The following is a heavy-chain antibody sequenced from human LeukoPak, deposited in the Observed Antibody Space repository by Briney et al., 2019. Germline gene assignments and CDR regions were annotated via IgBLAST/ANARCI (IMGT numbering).Heavy chain of an antibody. V-gene: IGHV1-18*01. CDR1: GYTFTSYG. CDR2: ISAYNGNT. Sequence: ASVKVSCKASGYTFTSYGISWVRQAPGQGLEWMGWISAYNGNTNYAQKLQGRVTMTTDTSTSTAYMELRSLRSDDTAVYYCARGRGYYDFWSGYGMDVWGQGTTVTVSS. CDR3: ARGRGYYDFWSGYGMDV. D-gene: IGHD3-3*01. J-gene: IGHJ6*02.